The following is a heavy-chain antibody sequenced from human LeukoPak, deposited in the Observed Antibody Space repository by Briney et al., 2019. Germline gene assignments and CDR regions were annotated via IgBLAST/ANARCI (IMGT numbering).Heavy chain of an antibody. V-gene: IGHV1-8*03. CDR3: ARGTMYCSGGSCYSGDWFDP. Sequence: ASVKVSCKASGYTFTSYDINWVRQATGQGLEWMGWMNPNSGNTGYAQKFQGRVTITRNTSISTAYMELSSLRSEDTAVYYCARGTMYCSGGSCYSGDWFDPWGQGTLVTVSS. CDR1: GYTFTSYD. J-gene: IGHJ5*02. D-gene: IGHD2-15*01. CDR2: MNPNSGNT.